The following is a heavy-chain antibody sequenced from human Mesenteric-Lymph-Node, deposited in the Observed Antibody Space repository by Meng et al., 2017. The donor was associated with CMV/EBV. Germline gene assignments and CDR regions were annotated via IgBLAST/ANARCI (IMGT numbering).Heavy chain of an antibody. Sequence: ASVKVSCKASGYTFTGSYIHWVRQAPGQGLEFMGWINPKTGDTNYVQKFQGRVTMTRDTSITTAYMELSSLASDDTAVYYCARDWPYKWNYLANYWGQGTLVTVSS. CDR2: INPKTGDT. CDR1: GYTFTGSY. D-gene: IGHD1-7*01. CDR3: ARDWPYKWNYLANY. J-gene: IGHJ4*02. V-gene: IGHV1-2*02.